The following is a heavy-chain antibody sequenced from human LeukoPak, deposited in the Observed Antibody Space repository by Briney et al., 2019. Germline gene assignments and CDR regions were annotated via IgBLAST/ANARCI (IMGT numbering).Heavy chain of an antibody. D-gene: IGHD1-26*01. CDR1: GESLSKYY. CDR3: ASSVGSTDY. Sequence: KSSETLSLTCAVYGESLSKYYWTWIRQSSGKGLEWIGEINHRGSTNLNPSLKSRVTLSVDTSKHQFSLKLTSVTAADAAVYYCASSVGSTDYWGQGTLVTVSS. J-gene: IGHJ4*02. CDR2: INHRGST. V-gene: IGHV4-34*01.